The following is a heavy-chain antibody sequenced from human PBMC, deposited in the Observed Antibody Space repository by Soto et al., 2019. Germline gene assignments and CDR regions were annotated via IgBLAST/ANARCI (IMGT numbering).Heavy chain of an antibody. Sequence: GSGPTLVNPTQTLTLTCTFSGFSLSTSGVGVGWIRQPPGKALEWLALIYWDDDKRYSPSLKSRLTITKDTSKNQVVLTMTNMDPVDTATYYCAHSVPQERRLFGQPPVWFDPWGQGTLVTVFS. J-gene: IGHJ5*02. D-gene: IGHD3-10*02. V-gene: IGHV2-5*02. CDR3: AHSVPQERRLFGQPPVWFDP. CDR1: GFSLSTSGVG. CDR2: IYWDDDK.